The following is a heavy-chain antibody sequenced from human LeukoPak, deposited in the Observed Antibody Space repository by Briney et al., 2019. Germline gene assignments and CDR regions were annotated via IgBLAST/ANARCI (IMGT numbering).Heavy chain of an antibody. Sequence: PGGSLRLSCTASGFTFTDYYMSWVRQAPGKGLEWLSHISVSGTTIYYADSVKGRFTISRDNAKSSLYLQMNSLRAEDTALYYCARGLGIAAAGPYGMDVWGQGTTVTVSS. D-gene: IGHD6-13*01. CDR3: ARGLGIAAAGPYGMDV. J-gene: IGHJ6*02. CDR2: ISVSGTTI. V-gene: IGHV3-11*01. CDR1: GFTFTDYY.